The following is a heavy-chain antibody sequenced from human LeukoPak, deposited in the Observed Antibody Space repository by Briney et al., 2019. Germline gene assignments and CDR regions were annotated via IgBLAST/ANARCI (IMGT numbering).Heavy chain of an antibody. D-gene: IGHD2-15*01. V-gene: IGHV3-30*18. CDR1: GFTFSSYG. J-gene: IGHJ3*02. Sequence: GRSLRLSCAASGFTFSSYGMHWVRQAPGKGLEWVAVIWYGGSNKYYADSVKGRFTISRDNSKNTLYLQMNSLRAEDTAVYYCAKGERGYCSGGSCFPYHDAFDIWGQGTMVTVSS. CDR2: IWYGGSNK. CDR3: AKGERGYCSGGSCFPYHDAFDI.